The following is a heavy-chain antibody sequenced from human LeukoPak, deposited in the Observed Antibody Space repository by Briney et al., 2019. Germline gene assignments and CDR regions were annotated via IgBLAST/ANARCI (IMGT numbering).Heavy chain of an antibody. CDR3: AREPSGWYVDY. CDR1: GFTFSDHS. D-gene: IGHD6-19*01. V-gene: IGHV3-21*01. CDR2: ISGSSNYI. J-gene: IGHJ4*02. Sequence: SGGSLRLSCAASGFTFSDHSINWVRQAPGKGLEWVSYISGSSNYICYADSVKGRFTISRDNAKNSVYLQMNGLRAEDTAVYFCAREPSGWYVDYWGQGTLVTVSS.